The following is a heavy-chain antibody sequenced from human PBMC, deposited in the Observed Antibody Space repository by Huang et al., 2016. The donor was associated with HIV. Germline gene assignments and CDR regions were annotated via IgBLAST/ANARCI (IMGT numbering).Heavy chain of an antibody. CDR1: GYTFSTHN. CDR3: ARAAFVIAAAGEYFQH. CDR2: IHTSCGNP. D-gene: IGHD6-13*01. Sequence: QVQLVQSGSELKKPGASVRVSCKASGYTFSTHNIHWVRQAPGQGLEWMGWIHTSCGNPNSAQGFTGRFVFSVDTSVSTAYLEISSLQANDTAVYYCARAAFVIAAAGEYFQHWGQGSLVSVSS. V-gene: IGHV7-4-1*02. J-gene: IGHJ1*01.